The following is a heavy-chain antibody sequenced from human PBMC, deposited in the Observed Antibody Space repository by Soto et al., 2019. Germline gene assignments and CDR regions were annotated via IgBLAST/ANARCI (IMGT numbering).Heavy chain of an antibody. Sequence: EVQLLESGGGLVQPGGSLRLSCAASGFTFSSYAMSWVRQAPGKGLEWVSAISGSGANTYYADSVKGRFTISRDNSKNKLYLQMNSLRAEDSAMYYCVRERSGYSYADSWGQGTLVTVSS. J-gene: IGHJ4*02. CDR1: GFTFSSYA. CDR2: ISGSGANT. CDR3: VRERSGYSYADS. D-gene: IGHD5-18*01. V-gene: IGHV3-23*01.